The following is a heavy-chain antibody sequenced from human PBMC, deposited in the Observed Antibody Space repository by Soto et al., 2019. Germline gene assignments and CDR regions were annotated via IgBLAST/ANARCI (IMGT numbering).Heavy chain of an antibody. CDR3: ARITSSGVFDI. D-gene: IGHD1-20*01. CDR1: GFSFSSYA. Sequence: QVQLVESGGGVVQPGRSLRVSCAASGFSFSSYAIHWVRQAPGKGLEWVTLISYNGGVKSYADSVRGRFSISRDNSKSTLYLDMNSLRHEDTAVYYCARITSSGVFDIWGQGTLVTVSS. V-gene: IGHV3-30-3*01. J-gene: IGHJ3*02. CDR2: ISYNGGVK.